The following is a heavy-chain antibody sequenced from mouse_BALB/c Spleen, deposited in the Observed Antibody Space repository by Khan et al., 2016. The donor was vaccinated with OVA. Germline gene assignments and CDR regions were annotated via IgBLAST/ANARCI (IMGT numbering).Heavy chain of an antibody. Sequence: QVQLQQPGAELMKPGASVKISCKATGYIFSSYWIEWVKQRPGHGLEWIGEILPGSGSTNYNEKFKGTATFTAETSSNTAYMQLSSLTSEDSAVYYCARYGNHCNFDVWGAGTPVTVSS. CDR1: GYIFSSYW. V-gene: IGHV1-9*01. CDR2: ILPGSGST. D-gene: IGHD2-1*01. CDR3: ARYGNHCNFDV. J-gene: IGHJ1*01.